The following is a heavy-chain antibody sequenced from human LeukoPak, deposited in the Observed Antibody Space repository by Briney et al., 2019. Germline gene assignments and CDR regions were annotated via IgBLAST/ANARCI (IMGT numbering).Heavy chain of an antibody. CDR1: GGSVSNTNYY. CDR3: GRIVFRGSYRFDY. V-gene: IGHV4-39*02. D-gene: IGHD1-26*01. J-gene: IGHJ4*02. Sequence: PSETLSLTCTVSGGSVSNTNYYWGWIRQPPGKGLEWFGDIYYSWSTYYNPSLKSRSTVSVDTSNNHFSLKLSSVTAADTAVYCCGRIVFRGSYRFDYWGQGTLLTVSS. CDR2: IYYSWST.